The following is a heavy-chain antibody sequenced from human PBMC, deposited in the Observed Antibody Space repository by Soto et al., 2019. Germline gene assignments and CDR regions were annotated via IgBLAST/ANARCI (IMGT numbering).Heavy chain of an antibody. CDR1: GGTFSSYA. CDR2: IIPIFGTA. CDR3: ARDDTGSGSYLNAFDI. V-gene: IGHV1-69*01. Sequence: QVQLVQSGAEVQKPGSSVKVSCKASGGTFSSYAISWVRQAPGQGLEWMGGIIPIFGTANYAQKFQGRVTITADESTSTAYMELGSLRSEDTAVYYCARDDTGSGSYLNAFDIWGKGTMVTVSS. D-gene: IGHD3-10*01. J-gene: IGHJ3*02.